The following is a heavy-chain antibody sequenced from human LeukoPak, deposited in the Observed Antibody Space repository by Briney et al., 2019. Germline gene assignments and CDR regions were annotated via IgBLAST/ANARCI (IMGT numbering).Heavy chain of an antibody. CDR2: MYYRGTT. J-gene: IGHJ1*01. V-gene: IGHV4-39*02. CDR3: AREYSRSVVAGSRPDL. Sequence: SETLPLTSIVSGVSPSSSSYCWPWTRHSPGTGLQWYGSMYYRGTTYENSSLKSRLTLSIDTSNNQFSLKLTSVTAADTAVYYCAREYSRSVVAGSRPDLWGQGLLVTVSS. D-gene: IGHD2-15*01. CDR1: GVSPSSSSYC.